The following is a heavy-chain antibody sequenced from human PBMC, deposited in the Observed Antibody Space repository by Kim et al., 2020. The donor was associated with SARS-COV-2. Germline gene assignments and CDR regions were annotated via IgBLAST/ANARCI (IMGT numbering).Heavy chain of an antibody. D-gene: IGHD6-13*01. J-gene: IGHJ6*02. V-gene: IGHV1-18*04. CDR2: ISAYNGNT. CDR1: GYTFTSYG. Sequence: ASVKVSCKASGYTFTSYGISWVRQAPGQGLEWMGWISAYNGNTNYAQKLQGRVTMTTDTSTSTAYMELRSLRSDDTAVYYCARLIAAAEHYYYYYGMDVWGQGTTVTVSS. CDR3: ARLIAAAEHYYYYYGMDV.